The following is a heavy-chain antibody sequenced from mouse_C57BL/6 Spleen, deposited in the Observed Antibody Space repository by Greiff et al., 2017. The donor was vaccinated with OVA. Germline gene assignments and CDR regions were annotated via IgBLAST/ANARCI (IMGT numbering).Heavy chain of an antibody. D-gene: IGHD2-2*01. V-gene: IGHV1-39*01. CDR2: INPNYGTT. Sequence: QLQESGPELVKPGASVKISCKASGYSFTDYNMNWVKQSNGKSLEWIGVINPNYGTTSYNQKFKGKATLTVDQSSSTAYMQLNSLTSEDSAVYYCARGVGSTMVTTLAMDYWGQGTSVTVSS. J-gene: IGHJ4*01. CDR3: ARGVGSTMVTTLAMDY. CDR1: GYSFTDYN.